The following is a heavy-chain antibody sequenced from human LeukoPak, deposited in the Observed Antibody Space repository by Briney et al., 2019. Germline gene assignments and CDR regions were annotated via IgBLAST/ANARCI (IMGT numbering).Heavy chain of an antibody. CDR3: ARGAIVGAPYFDY. Sequence: ASVKASCKASGYTFTGYYMHWVRQAPGQGLEWMGWINPNSGGTNYAQKFQGRVTMTRDTSISTAYMELSRLRSDDTAVYYCARGAIVGAPYFDYWGQGTLVTVSS. V-gene: IGHV1-2*02. D-gene: IGHD1-26*01. CDR1: GYTFTGYY. J-gene: IGHJ4*02. CDR2: INPNSGGT.